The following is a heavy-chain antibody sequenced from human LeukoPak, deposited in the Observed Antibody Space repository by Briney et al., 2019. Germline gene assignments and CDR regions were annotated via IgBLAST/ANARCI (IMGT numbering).Heavy chain of an antibody. J-gene: IGHJ4*02. CDR2: MNPNSGNT. CDR3: ARVVQDRITVVVTATGYFDY. CDR1: GYTFTSYD. D-gene: IGHD2-21*02. V-gene: IGHV1-8*01. Sequence: LWASVKVSCKASGYTFTSYDINWVRQATGQGLEWMGWMNPNSGNTGYAQKFQGRVSMTRNTSISTAYMELSSLRSEDTAVYYCARVVQDRITVVVTATGYFDYWGQGTLVTVSS.